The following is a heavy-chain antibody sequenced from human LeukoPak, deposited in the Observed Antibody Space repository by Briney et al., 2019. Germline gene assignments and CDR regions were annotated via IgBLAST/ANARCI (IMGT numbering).Heavy chain of an antibody. CDR2: IFYTGNT. J-gene: IGHJ4*02. Sequence: SETLSLTCTVSGDSISSSSYYWGWIRQPPGKGLEWIGTIFYTGNTYYNPSLKSRVTISVDTSKNQFSLNLSSVTAADSAVYYCARLSSGATYYWGPGTLVTVSS. D-gene: IGHD1-26*01. CDR3: ARLSSGATYY. V-gene: IGHV4-39*01. CDR1: GDSISSSSYY.